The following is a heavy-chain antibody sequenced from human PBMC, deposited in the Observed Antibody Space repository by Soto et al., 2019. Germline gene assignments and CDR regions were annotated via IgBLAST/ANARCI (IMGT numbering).Heavy chain of an antibody. CDR3: ARANYYDSSGYSLIRNWFDP. V-gene: IGHV1-46*01. CDR2: INPSGGST. J-gene: IGHJ5*02. CDR1: GYTFTSYY. D-gene: IGHD3-22*01. Sequence: VASVKVSFKASGYTFTSYYMHWVRQAPGQGLGWMGIINPSGGSTSYAQKFQGRVTMTRDTSTSTVYMELSSLRSEDTAVYYCARANYYDSSGYSLIRNWFDPWGQGTLVTVSS.